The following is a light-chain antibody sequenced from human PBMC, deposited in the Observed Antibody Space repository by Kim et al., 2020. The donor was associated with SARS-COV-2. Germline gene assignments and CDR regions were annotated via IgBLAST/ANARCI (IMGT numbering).Light chain of an antibody. CDR2: RTS. V-gene: IGLV7-43*01. CDR1: TGAVTSAHN. CDR3: LLNYGGPWV. Sequence: QAVVTQEPSLTVSPGGTVTLTCVSSTGAVTSAHNANWFQQKPGQAPRALIHRTSNRHSWTPARFSGSLLGDKAALTLSRVQPEDEADYYCLLNYGGPWVFGGGTQLTVL. J-gene: IGLJ3*02.